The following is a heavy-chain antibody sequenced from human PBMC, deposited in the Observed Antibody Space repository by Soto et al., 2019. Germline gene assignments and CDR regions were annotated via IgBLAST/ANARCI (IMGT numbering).Heavy chain of an antibody. CDR3: AREKTSYGMDV. J-gene: IGHJ6*02. CDR1: GYTFTSYD. CDR2: MNPNSGNT. Sequence: QVQLVQSGAEVKKPGASVKVSCKASGYTFTSYDINWVRQATGQGLEWMGWMNPNSGNTGYAQKFQGRVTMTRNTSISTAHRERSSMRSEDTAVYYCAREKTSYGMDVWGQGTTVTVSS. V-gene: IGHV1-8*01.